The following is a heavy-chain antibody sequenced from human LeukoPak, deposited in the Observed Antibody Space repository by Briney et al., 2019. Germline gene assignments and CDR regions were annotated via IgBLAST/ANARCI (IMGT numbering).Heavy chain of an antibody. V-gene: IGHV5-51*01. CDR3: ARLRTGEDYYYGMDV. D-gene: IGHD1-1*01. CDR1: GYSFTSYW. J-gene: IGHJ6*02. Sequence: GESLKISCKGSGYSFTSYWIGWVRQMPGKGLEWMGIIYPGDSDTRYSPSFQGQVTISADKSISTAYLQWSSLKASDTAMYYCARLRTGEDYYYGMDVWGQGTTVTVSS. CDR2: IYPGDSDT.